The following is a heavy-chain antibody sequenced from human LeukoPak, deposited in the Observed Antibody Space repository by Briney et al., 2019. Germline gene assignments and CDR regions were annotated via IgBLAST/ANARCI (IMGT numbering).Heavy chain of an antibody. CDR1: GYSTSSGYY. Sequence: SETLSLTCTVSGYSTSSGYYWGWIRQPPGKGLEWIGSIYHRGSTYNNPSLKSRVTLSVDTSKNQFSLKLNSVTAADTAVYYCARAVGTMTTKRFDFWGQGTLVTVSS. D-gene: IGHD4-17*01. V-gene: IGHV4-38-2*02. CDR3: ARAVGTMTTKRFDF. J-gene: IGHJ4*02. CDR2: IYHRGST.